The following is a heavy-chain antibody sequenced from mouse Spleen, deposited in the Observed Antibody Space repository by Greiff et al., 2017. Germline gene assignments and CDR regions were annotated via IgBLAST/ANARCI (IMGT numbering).Heavy chain of an antibody. V-gene: IGHV5-17*02. Sequence: EVMLVESGGGLVQPGGSRKLSCAASGFTFSSFGMHWVRQAPEKGLEWVAYISSGSSTIYYADTVKGRFTISRDNPKNTLFLQMTSLRSEDTAMYYCASPYDSTWFAYWGQGTLVTVSA. J-gene: IGHJ3*01. D-gene: IGHD2-4*01. CDR2: ISSGSSTI. CDR1: GFTFSSFG. CDR3: ASPYDSTWFAY.